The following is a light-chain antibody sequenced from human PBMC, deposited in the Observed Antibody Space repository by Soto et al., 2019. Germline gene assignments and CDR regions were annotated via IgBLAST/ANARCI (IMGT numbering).Light chain of an antibody. Sequence: DILMTQTPLSLSVTPGQPASISCKSSQSLLHSDGKTYLYWYLQKPGQSPQLLIYEVSIRFSGVPDRFSGSGSGTDFTLKISRVEAEDVGVYYCMQCLHLRTFGLGTRVEIK. CDR1: QSLLHSDGKTY. V-gene: IGKV2-29*03. CDR2: EVS. CDR3: MQCLHLRT. J-gene: IGKJ1*01.